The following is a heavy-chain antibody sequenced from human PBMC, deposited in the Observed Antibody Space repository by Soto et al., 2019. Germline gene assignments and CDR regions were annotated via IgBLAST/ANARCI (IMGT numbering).Heavy chain of an antibody. J-gene: IGHJ4*02. D-gene: IGHD3-10*01. CDR3: ARDRDDYGSGNYYNRIDF. CDR1: GGIFSTYA. V-gene: IGHV1-69*01. CDR2: IIPIFGTP. Sequence: QVQLVQSGAEVKKPGSSVNVSCKASGGIFSTYAISWLRRAPGQGLEWMGGIIPIFGTPNYAQRFQGRVTITADESTCTAYMELSRLRSEDTAVYYCARDRDDYGSGNYYNRIDFWGQGTLVTVSS.